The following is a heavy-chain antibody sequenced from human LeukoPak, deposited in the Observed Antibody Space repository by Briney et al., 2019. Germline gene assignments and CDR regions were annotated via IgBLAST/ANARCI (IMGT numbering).Heavy chain of an antibody. CDR2: IWYDGSNK. J-gene: IGHJ6*02. Sequence: GGSLRLSCAASGFTFSSCGMHWVRQAPGKGLEWVGVIWYDGSNKYYADSVKGRFTISRDNSKNTLYLQMNSLRAEDTAVYHCAREMVRGVRIVYYYGMDVWGQGTTVTVSS. CDR1: GFTFSSCG. V-gene: IGHV3-33*01. D-gene: IGHD3-10*01. CDR3: AREMVRGVRIVYYYGMDV.